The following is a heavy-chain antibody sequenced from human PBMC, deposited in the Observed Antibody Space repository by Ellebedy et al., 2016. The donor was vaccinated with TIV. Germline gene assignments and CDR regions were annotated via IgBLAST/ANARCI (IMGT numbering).Heavy chain of an antibody. CDR1: GFSLSNNW. V-gene: IGHV3-7*03. J-gene: IGHJ4*02. Sequence: PGGSLRLSCTASGFSLSNNWMNWVRQATGKGLEWVANIKEDGSEKYYVDSVMGRFTISRDNAKNSLYLQMNSLRAEDTAVYYCARGERHYFDYWGQGNLVTVSS. CDR2: IKEDGSEK. CDR3: ARGERHYFDY.